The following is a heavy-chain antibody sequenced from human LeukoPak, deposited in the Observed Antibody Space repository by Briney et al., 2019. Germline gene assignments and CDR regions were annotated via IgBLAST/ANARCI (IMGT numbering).Heavy chain of an antibody. V-gene: IGHV3-48*04. D-gene: IGHD2-15*01. CDR2: ISSSSSTI. Sequence: PGGSLRLSYAASGFTFSSYSMNWVRQAPGKGLEWVSYISSSSSTIYYADSVKGRFTISRDNAKNSLYLQMNSLRAEDTAVYYCARASPVVGGFDIWGQGTMVTVSS. J-gene: IGHJ3*02. CDR3: ARASPVVGGFDI. CDR1: GFTFSSYS.